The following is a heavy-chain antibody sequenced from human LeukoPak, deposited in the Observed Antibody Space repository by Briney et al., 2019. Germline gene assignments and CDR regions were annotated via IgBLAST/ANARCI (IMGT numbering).Heavy chain of an antibody. CDR1: GFTLSNYA. Sequence: PGGSLRLSCAASGFTLSNYAMSWVRQAPGKGLQWVSGISSSGGSTYQVDSVKGRFTISRDNSKNTLYLQMNSLRAEDTAVYYCARSLSSRFSGPRRPYYFDYWGQGTLVIVSS. D-gene: IGHD3-16*02. CDR3: ARSLSSRFSGPRRPYYFDY. J-gene: IGHJ4*02. V-gene: IGHV3-23*01. CDR2: ISSSGGST.